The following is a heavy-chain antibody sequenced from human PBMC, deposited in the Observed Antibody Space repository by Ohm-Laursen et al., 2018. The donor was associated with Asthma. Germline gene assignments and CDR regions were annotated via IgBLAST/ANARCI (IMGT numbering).Heavy chain of an antibody. CDR3: AGDEGYIGGDY. D-gene: IGHD2-2*02. CDR1: GFTFSSYA. CDR2: ISYDGSNK. J-gene: IGHJ4*02. Sequence: SLRLSCTASGFTFSSYAMHWVRQAPGKGLEWVAVISYDGSNKYYADSVKGRFTISRDNSKTTLHLQMNSLRAEDTAVYYCAGDEGYIGGDYWGQGTLVTVSS. V-gene: IGHV3-30-3*01.